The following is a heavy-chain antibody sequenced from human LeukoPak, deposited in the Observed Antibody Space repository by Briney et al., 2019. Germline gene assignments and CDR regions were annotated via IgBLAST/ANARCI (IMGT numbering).Heavy chain of an antibody. D-gene: IGHD5-18*01. Sequence: ASVTVSCKASGYTFTGYYMHWVRQAPGQGLEWMGIINPSGGSTSYAQKFQGRVTMTRDTSTSTVYMELSSLRSEDTAVYYCARGGAAMVRRAPMDVWGKGTTVTISS. CDR2: INPSGGST. V-gene: IGHV1-46*01. CDR1: GYTFTGYY. J-gene: IGHJ6*03. CDR3: ARGGAAMVRRAPMDV.